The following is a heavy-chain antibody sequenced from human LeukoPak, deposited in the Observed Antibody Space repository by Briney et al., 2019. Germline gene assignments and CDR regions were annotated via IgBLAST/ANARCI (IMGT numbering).Heavy chain of an antibody. Sequence: PSETLSLTCTVSGGSISSSSYYWGWIRQPPGKGLEWIGSIYYSGSTYYNPSLKSRVAISVDTSKNQFSLKLSSVTAADTAVYYCASLYSSSWYGGDYFDYWGQGTLVTVSS. J-gene: IGHJ4*02. CDR3: ASLYSSSWYGGDYFDY. V-gene: IGHV4-39*07. CDR1: GGSISSSSYY. D-gene: IGHD6-13*01. CDR2: IYYSGST.